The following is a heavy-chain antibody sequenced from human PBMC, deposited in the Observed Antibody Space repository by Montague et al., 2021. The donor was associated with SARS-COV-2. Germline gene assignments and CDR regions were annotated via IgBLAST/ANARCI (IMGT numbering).Heavy chain of an antibody. V-gene: IGHV3-30-3*01. J-gene: IGHJ3*02. D-gene: IGHD3-16*02. CDR2: ISYDGSNK. Sequence: SLRLSCAASGFTFSSYAMHWVRQAPGKGLEWVAVISYDGSNKYYADSVKGRFTISRDNSKNTLYLQMNSLRAGDTAVYYCARSAWGGYRDAFDIWGQGTMVTVSS. CDR3: ARSAWGGYRDAFDI. CDR1: GFTFSSYA.